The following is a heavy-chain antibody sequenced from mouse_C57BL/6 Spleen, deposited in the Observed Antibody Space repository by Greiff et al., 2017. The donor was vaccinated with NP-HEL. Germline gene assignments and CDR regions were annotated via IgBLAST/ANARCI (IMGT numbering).Heavy chain of an antibody. V-gene: IGHV1-82*01. D-gene: IGHD2-1*01. CDR2: IYPGDGDT. Sequence: QVQLKQSGPELVKPGASVKISCKASGYAFSSSWMNWVKQRPGKGLEWIGRIYPGDGDTNYNGKFKGKATLTADKSSSTAYMQLSSLTSEDSAVYFCASNYESFFDYWGQGTTLTVSS. J-gene: IGHJ2*01. CDR3: ASNYESFFDY. CDR1: GYAFSSSW.